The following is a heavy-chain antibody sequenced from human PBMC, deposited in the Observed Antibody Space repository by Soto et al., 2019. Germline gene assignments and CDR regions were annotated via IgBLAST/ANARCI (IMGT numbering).Heavy chain of an antibody. J-gene: IGHJ4*02. V-gene: IGHV3-30*03. Sequence: GGSLRLSCAASGFTFSSYGMHWVRQAPGKGLEWVAVISYDGSNKYYADSVKGRFTISRDNSKNTLYLQMNSLRAEDTAVYYCATHYDKAWMHDYWGQGTMVTVYS. CDR1: GFTFSSYG. CDR3: ATHYDKAWMHDY. D-gene: IGHD3-22*01. CDR2: ISYDGSNK.